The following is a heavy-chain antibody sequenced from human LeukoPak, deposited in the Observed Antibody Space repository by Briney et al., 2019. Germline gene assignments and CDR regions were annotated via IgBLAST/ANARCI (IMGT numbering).Heavy chain of an antibody. Sequence: SETLSLTCTVSGGSISSSSYYWGWIRQPPGKGLEWIESIYYSGSTYYNPSLKSRVTISVDTSKNQFSLKLSSVTAADTAVYYCARDGSGDGYNLNWFDPWGQGTLVTVSS. D-gene: IGHD5-24*01. J-gene: IGHJ5*02. CDR3: ARDGSGDGYNLNWFDP. V-gene: IGHV4-39*07. CDR1: GGSISSSSYY. CDR2: IYYSGST.